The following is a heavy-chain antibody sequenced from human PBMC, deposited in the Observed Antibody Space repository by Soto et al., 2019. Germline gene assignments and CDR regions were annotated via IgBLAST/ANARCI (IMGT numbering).Heavy chain of an antibody. D-gene: IGHD4-17*01. Sequence: ASVKVSCKASGYTFTSYYMHWVRQAPGQGLEWMGIINPSGGSTSYAQKFQGRVTMTRDTSTSTVYMELSSLRSEDTAVYYCARSFGYGDLYPRYYYYGMDVWGQGTTVTVSS. CDR2: INPSGGST. J-gene: IGHJ6*02. CDR3: ARSFGYGDLYPRYYYYGMDV. CDR1: GYTFTSYY. V-gene: IGHV1-46*01.